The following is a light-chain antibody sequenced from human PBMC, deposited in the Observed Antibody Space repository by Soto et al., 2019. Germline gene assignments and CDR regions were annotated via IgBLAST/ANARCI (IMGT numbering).Light chain of an antibody. V-gene: IGLV2-8*01. CDR2: EVS. CDR3: SSYARNRDIL. Sequence: QSVLTQPPSASGSPGQSVAISCTGTSSDVGGYSYVSWYQQHPGKAPKLMIYEVSKRPSGVPDRFSGSKSGNTASLTVSGLQAVDEADYYCSSYARNRDILFGGGTKLTVL. CDR1: SSDVGGYSY. J-gene: IGLJ2*01.